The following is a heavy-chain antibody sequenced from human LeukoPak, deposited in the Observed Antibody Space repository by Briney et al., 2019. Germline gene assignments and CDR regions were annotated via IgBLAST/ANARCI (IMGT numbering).Heavy chain of an antibody. CDR3: AKYVLGHDAFDI. CDR2: LSGSGGST. D-gene: IGHD2-8*02. Sequence: GESLRLSCAASGFTFSNYAMSWVRQAPGKGLGWVSGLSGSGGSTWYADSVKGRFTISRDNSKNTLYLQMNSLRAEDTAVYYCAKYVLGHDAFDICGQGTMVTVSS. CDR1: GFTFSNYA. V-gene: IGHV3-23*01. J-gene: IGHJ3*02.